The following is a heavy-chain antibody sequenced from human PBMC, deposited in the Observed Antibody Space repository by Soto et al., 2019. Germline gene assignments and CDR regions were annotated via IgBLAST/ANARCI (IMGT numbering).Heavy chain of an antibody. CDR2: ISYDGSNK. Sequence: GGSLRLSXAASGFTFSSYGMHWVRQAPGKGLEWVAVISYDGSNKYYADSVKGRFTISRDNSKNTLYLQMNSLRAEDTAVYYCAKDEDYWGQGTLVTVSS. J-gene: IGHJ4*02. CDR3: AKDEDY. CDR1: GFTFSSYG. V-gene: IGHV3-30*18.